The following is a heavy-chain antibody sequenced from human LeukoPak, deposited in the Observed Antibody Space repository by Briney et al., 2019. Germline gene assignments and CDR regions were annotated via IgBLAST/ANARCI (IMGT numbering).Heavy chain of an antibody. CDR3: ARLSYDSSGSHDY. D-gene: IGHD3-22*01. V-gene: IGHV5-51*01. Sequence: GESLKISCKGPGYSFTNYWIGWVRQMPGTGLEWMGIIYPGDSDTRYSPSFQGQVTISADKSISTAYLQWSSLKASDTAMYYCARLSYDSSGSHDYWGQGTLVTVSS. J-gene: IGHJ4*02. CDR2: IYPGDSDT. CDR1: GYSFTNYW.